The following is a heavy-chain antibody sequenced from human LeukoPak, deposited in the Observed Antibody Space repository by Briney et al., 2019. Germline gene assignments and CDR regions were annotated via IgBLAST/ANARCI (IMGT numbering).Heavy chain of an antibody. CDR3: GQGPGIAAAGLIDY. D-gene: IGHD6-13*01. Sequence: SETLSLICTVSGGSISSSSYYWGWIRQPPGKGLEWIGGIYYSGSTYYNPSLKSRVTISVDTSKNQFSLKLSSVTAADTAVYYCGQGPGIAAAGLIDYWGQGTLVTVSS. CDR1: GGSISSSSYY. J-gene: IGHJ4*02. V-gene: IGHV4-39*07. CDR2: IYYSGST.